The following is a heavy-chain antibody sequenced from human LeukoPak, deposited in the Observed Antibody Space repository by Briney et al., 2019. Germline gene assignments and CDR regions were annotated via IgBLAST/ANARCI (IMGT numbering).Heavy chain of an antibody. CDR2: ISYDGSNK. V-gene: IGHV3-30*03. CDR3: ARGDYGDSNFDY. J-gene: IGHJ4*02. D-gene: IGHD4-17*01. CDR1: GFTFSSYG. Sequence: PGRSLRLSCAASGFTFSSYGMHWVRQAPGKGLEWVAVISYDGSNKYYADSVKGRFTISRDNSKNTLYLQMNSLRAEDTAVYYCARGDYGDSNFDYWGQGTLVTVSS.